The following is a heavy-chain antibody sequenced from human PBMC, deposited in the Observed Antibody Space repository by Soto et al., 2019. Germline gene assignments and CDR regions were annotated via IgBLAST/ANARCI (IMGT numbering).Heavy chain of an antibody. V-gene: IGHV4-61*08. CDR3: ARHYSSSPVDY. CDR1: GGSVSSGDYY. D-gene: IGHD6-13*01. Sequence: PSETLSLTCTVSGGSVSSGDYYWSWIRQPPGKGLEWIGYIYYSGRTNYNPSLKSRVTISLDTSKNQFSLELTSVTAADTAMYYCARHYSSSPVDYWGQGTLVTVSS. J-gene: IGHJ4*02. CDR2: IYYSGRT.